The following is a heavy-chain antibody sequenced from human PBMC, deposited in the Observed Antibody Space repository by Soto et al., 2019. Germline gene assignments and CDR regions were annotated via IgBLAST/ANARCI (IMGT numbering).Heavy chain of an antibody. D-gene: IGHD5-18*01. CDR1: GYRFTSYL. CDR3: ARKDKSGYLNWFEP. CDR2: IFPRDSDT. Sequence: GESLKISCRTSGYRFTSYLIAWVRQMPGKGLEWMGIIFPRDSDTRYSPSFQGQVTISADSSSSTVFLQWASLKASDTAVYFCARKDKSGYLNWFEPWGQGTVVTVSS. J-gene: IGHJ5*02. V-gene: IGHV5-51*01.